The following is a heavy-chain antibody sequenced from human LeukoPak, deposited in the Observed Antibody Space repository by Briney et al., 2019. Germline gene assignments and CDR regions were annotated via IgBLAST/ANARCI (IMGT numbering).Heavy chain of an antibody. D-gene: IGHD1-26*01. CDR3: ARGVGACAPDAFAI. CDR1: GFTFSTYN. J-gene: IGHJ3*02. CDR2: ISSSSNYI. V-gene: IGHV3-21*01. Sequence: GGSLRLSCAASGFTFSTYNMNWVRQAPGKGLEWVSSISSSSNYIYYADSVKGRFTISRDNAKNSLYLQMNSLRAEDTDVYYCARGVGACAPDAFAIWGQGTTVTVSS.